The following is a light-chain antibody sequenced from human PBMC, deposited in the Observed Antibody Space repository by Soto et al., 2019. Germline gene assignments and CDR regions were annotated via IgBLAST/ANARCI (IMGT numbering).Light chain of an antibody. J-gene: IGKJ4*01. CDR3: QQANSFPRT. V-gene: IGKV1-12*01. CDR1: QGFSTW. CDR2: SAS. Sequence: DIQMTQSPSSVSASVGDRVTTTCRASQGFSTWLAWYRRKPGRAPELLIYSASSLHSGVPSRFSGSGSGTEFTLTISSLQPEDFATYYCQQANSFPRTFGGGTQVEIK.